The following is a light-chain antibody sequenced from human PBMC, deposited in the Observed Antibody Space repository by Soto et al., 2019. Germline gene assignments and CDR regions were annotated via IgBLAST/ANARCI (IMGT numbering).Light chain of an antibody. Sequence: QSALTQPASVSASPGQSITISCTGTSSDIGAYNYVSWYQQHPGKAPKLMIYDVSNRPSGVSNRFSGSKSGNTASLTISGLQAEDEADYYCSSYTSSSRLVFGGGTKLTVL. CDR3: SSYTSSSRLV. J-gene: IGLJ2*01. CDR2: DVS. V-gene: IGLV2-14*01. CDR1: SSDIGAYNY.